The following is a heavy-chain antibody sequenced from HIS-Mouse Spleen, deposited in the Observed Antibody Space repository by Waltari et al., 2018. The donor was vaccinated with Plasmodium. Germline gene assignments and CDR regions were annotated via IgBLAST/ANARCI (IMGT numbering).Heavy chain of an antibody. CDR2: ISQDGSNK. V-gene: IGHV3-30*18. D-gene: IGHD6-13*01. CDR1: GFTFSSYG. CDR3: AKDRRSSSWYVDY. J-gene: IGHJ4*02. Sequence: QVQLVESGGGVVQPGRSLRLSCAASGFTFSSYGMHWVRQAPGKGVEWVAVISQDGSNKYYADSVKGRFTISRDNSKNTLYLQMNSLRAEDTAVYYCAKDRRSSSWYVDYWGQGTLVTVSS.